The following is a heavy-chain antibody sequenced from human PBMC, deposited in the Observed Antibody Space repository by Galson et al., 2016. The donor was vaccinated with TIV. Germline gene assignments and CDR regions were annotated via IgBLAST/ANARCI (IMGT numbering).Heavy chain of an antibody. Sequence: SLRLSCATSGFTFSDFEMDWVRQTPGKGLVWVSRINSEGSRINYADSLKGRFTISRDNAKNTLYLQINSLRAEDTAVYYCASGTYFYDSSGYYPLGFWGQGTLVTVSS. CDR1: GFTFSDFE. V-gene: IGHV3-74*01. CDR3: ASGTYFYDSSGYYPLGF. J-gene: IGHJ4*02. CDR2: INSEGSRI. D-gene: IGHD3-22*01.